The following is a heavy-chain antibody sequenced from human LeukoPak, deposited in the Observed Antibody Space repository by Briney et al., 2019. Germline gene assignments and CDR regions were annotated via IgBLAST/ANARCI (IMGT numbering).Heavy chain of an antibody. D-gene: IGHD3-22*01. CDR1: GYTFTSYG. CDR3: ARGLGDQDSSGYYPTYGMDV. V-gene: IGHV1-18*01. Sequence: ASVKVSCKASGYTFTSYGISWVRQAPGQGLEWMGWISAYNGNTNYAQKLQGRVTMTRNTSISTAYMELSSLRSEDTAVYYCARGLGDQDSSGYYPTYGMDVWGQGTTVTVSS. J-gene: IGHJ6*02. CDR2: ISAYNGNT.